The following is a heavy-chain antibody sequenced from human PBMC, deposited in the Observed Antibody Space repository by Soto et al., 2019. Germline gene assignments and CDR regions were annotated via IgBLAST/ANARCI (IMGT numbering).Heavy chain of an antibody. Sequence: PGGSLRLSCAACGISTISYWMGWVRQAPGRGLEWVASIKKDGSEKYYMDSLKGRFTISRDNALNSLYLQMNSLRAEDTAVYFCVTGYHSDYWGQGTLVTVSS. CDR3: VTGYHSDY. J-gene: IGHJ4*02. CDR1: GISTISYW. CDR2: IKKDGSEK. D-gene: IGHD5-18*01. V-gene: IGHV3-7*03.